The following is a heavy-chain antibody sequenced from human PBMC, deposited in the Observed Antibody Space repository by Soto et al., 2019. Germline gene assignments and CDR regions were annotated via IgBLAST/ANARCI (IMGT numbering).Heavy chain of an antibody. D-gene: IGHD3-16*01. V-gene: IGHV4-39*01. CDR2: IFYSGST. CDR1: GGSISSSTYY. J-gene: IGHJ5*02. CDR3: ARHAKDYDYIWGRAGFDP. Sequence: SETLSLTCTVSGGSISSSTYYWGWIRQPPGQGLEWIGSIFYSGSTNYNPSLKSRVTISVDTSKNQFSLKLNSVTAADTAVYYCARHAKDYDYIWGRAGFDPWGQGTLVTVSS.